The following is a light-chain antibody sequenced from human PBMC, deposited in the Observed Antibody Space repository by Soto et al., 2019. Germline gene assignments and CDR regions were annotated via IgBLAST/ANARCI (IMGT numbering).Light chain of an antibody. CDR1: SSDVGAYNY. Sequence: QSALTQPRSVSGSPGQSVTISCTGTSSDVGAYNYVSWYQHQPGKAPKVMIYDVSERPSGVPDLFSGSKAANTASLTISGLQAEDEADYYGCSYAGSYSWVFGGGTKVTVL. CDR3: CSYAGSYSWV. J-gene: IGLJ3*02. V-gene: IGLV2-11*01. CDR2: DVS.